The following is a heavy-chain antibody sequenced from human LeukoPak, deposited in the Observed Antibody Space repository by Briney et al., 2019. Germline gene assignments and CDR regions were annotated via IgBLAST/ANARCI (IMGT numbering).Heavy chain of an antibody. CDR2: IIPIFGTA. CDR1: GGTFSSYA. D-gene: IGHD5-18*01. CDR3: ARDNVDTAMVFRVYDAFDI. J-gene: IGHJ3*02. V-gene: IGHV1-69*13. Sequence: ASVKVSCKASGGTFSSYAISWVRQAPGQGLEWMGGIIPIFGTANYARKFQGRVTITADESTSTAYMELSSLRSEDTAVYYCARDNVDTAMVFRVYDAFDIWGQGTMVTVSS.